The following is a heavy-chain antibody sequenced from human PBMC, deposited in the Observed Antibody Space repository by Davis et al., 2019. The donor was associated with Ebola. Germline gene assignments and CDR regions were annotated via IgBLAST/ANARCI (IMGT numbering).Heavy chain of an antibody. V-gene: IGHV1-69*05. CDR2: FIPIFGTA. J-gene: IGHJ4*02. CDR1: GGTFSSYA. D-gene: IGHD1-1*01. CDR3: ARAQFPTTSDH. Sequence: SVKVSCKASGGTFSSYAISWVRQAPGQGLEWMGGFIPIFGTANYAQKFQGRVTMTTDTSTSTAYMEVGSLKSDDTAVYYCARAQFPTTSDHWGQGTLVTVSS.